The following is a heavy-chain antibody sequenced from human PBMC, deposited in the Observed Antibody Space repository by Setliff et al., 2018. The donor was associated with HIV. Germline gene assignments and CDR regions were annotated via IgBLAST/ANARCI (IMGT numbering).Heavy chain of an antibody. D-gene: IGHD6-13*01. Sequence: SVKVSCKASGGTFSSYAFAWVRQAPGQGLEWVGGIIPIFGTAKYAQKFQGRVTFTTDGSASTACMELNSLRSEDTAVYYCARVASSWCFDLWGQGTLVTVSS. V-gene: IGHV1-69*05. CDR2: IIPIFGTA. J-gene: IGHJ4*02. CDR3: ARVASSWCFDL. CDR1: GGTFSSYA.